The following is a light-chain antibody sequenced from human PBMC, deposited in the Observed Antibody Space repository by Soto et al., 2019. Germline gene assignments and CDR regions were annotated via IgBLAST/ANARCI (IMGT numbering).Light chain of an antibody. V-gene: IGKV3-15*01. CDR2: GAL. CDR1: QSVSSN. Sequence: EIVLTQTPATLSVSPGERATLSCRASQSVSSNLAWYQQKPGQAPRLLIYGALSRATGIPARFSGSEFQTEFTLTISSVQSEDFAVYYCQQYETWPPRFTFGPGTKVDIK. J-gene: IGKJ3*01. CDR3: QQYETWPPRFT.